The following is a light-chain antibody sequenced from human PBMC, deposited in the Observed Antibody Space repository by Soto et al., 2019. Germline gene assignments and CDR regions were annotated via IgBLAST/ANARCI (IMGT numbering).Light chain of an antibody. CDR3: QQRINWPRT. J-gene: IGKJ1*01. CDR2: DAS. V-gene: IGKV3-11*01. Sequence: EIVLTQSPATLSLSPGERVTLSCRASQSVDNFLAWYQQKPGQAPRLLIYDASNRAAGIPARFSGSGSGTDFTLTISSLEPDDFAIYYCQQRINWPRTFGQGTQVEVK. CDR1: QSVDNF.